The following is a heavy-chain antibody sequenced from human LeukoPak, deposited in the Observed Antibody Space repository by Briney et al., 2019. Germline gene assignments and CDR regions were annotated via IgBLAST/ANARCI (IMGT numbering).Heavy chain of an antibody. V-gene: IGHV1-2*02. CDR2: INPHSGGT. CDR1: GYTFTGHT. J-gene: IGHJ4*02. Sequence: ASVKVSCKASGYTFTGHTIHWVRQAPGQGLEWMGWINPHSGGTNYAQKFQGRVTMTRDTSISTVYLELSRLTSDDTAVYYCAKDKDWGQGTLVTVSS. CDR3: AKDKD.